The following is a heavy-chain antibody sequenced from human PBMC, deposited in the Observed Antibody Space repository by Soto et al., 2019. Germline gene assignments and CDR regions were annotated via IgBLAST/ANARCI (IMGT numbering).Heavy chain of an antibody. CDR2: ISGSGGST. J-gene: IGHJ3*02. CDR3: AKTPHPRYYEGWSGYPPGGAFAS. CDR1: GFTFSSYA. Sequence: GGSLRLSCAASGFTFSSYAMSWVRQAPGKGLEWVSAISGSGGSTYYADSVKGRFTISRDNSKNTLYLQMNSLRAEDTAVYYCAKTPHPRYYEGWSGYPPGGAFASWGQGTMVTVAS. D-gene: IGHD3-3*01. V-gene: IGHV3-23*01.